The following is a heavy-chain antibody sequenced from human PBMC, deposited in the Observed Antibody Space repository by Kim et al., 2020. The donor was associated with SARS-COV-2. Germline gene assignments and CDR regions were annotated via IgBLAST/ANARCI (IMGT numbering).Heavy chain of an antibody. CDR3: ARDIGVFGNEQQLKY. V-gene: IGHV3-7*03. D-gene: IGHD6-13*01. CDR1: GFTFSSYW. CDR2: IKQDGSEK. Sequence: GGSLRLSCAASGFTFSSYWMSWVRQAPGKGLEWVANIKQDGSEKYYVDSVKGRFTISRDNAKNSLYLQMNSLRAEDTAVYYCARDIGVFGNEQQLKYWGQGTLVTVSS. J-gene: IGHJ4*02.